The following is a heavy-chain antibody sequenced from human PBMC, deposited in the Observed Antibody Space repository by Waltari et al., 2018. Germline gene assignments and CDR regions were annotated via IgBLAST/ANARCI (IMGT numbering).Heavy chain of an antibody. V-gene: IGHV3-7*01. Sequence: EVQLVESGGGLVQPGGSLRLSCAASGFIFSNHWMSWVRQAPGKGLEWVANIKRDGSEKYYVDSVKGRFTISRDNAKKSLYLQMNSLRVEDTAAYYCARQDVVITGIHLTDYWGQGTLVTVSS. D-gene: IGHD1-20*01. J-gene: IGHJ4*02. CDR3: ARQDVVITGIHLTDY. CDR1: GFIFSNHW. CDR2: IKRDGSEK.